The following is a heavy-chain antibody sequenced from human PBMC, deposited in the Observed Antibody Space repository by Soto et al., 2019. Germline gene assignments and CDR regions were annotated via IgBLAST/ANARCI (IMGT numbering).Heavy chain of an antibody. Sequence: SSETLSLTCTVSGGSINSGNYYWSWIRQPPGKGLEWIGYIYYTGTTYYNPSLKSRVTISIDTSKNQFSLKLSSVTAADTAVYYCASGYHYYGMDVWGQGTTVTVSS. CDR3: ASGYHYYGMDV. J-gene: IGHJ6*02. CDR2: IYYTGTT. CDR1: GGSINSGNYY. V-gene: IGHV4-30-4*01.